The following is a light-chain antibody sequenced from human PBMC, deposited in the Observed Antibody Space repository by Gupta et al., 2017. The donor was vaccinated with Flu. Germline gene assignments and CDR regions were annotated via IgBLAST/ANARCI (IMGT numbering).Light chain of an antibody. Sequence: SSSKVGAPYDINWYQQLPGTAPNLLIYGDSNRPTGGPDRFSGSKSGPSASLAINGLQAEEEADYYCQAYENRRSGCVVFGGGTKLSVL. CDR2: GDS. CDR3: QAYENRRSGCVV. V-gene: IGLV1-40*01. J-gene: IGLJ2*01. CDR1: SSKVGAPYD.